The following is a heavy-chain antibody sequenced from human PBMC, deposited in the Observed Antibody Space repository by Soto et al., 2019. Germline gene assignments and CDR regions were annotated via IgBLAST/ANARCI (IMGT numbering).Heavy chain of an antibody. CDR1: VGSFSGYY. CDR3: ARDRRIQLGLGGWFDP. V-gene: IGHV4-34*01. Sequence: QVQLQQWGAGLLKPSETLSLTCAVYVGSFSGYYWSWIRQPPGKGLEWIGEINHSGSTNYNPSLKSRVTISVDTSTNQFSLKLSSVTAADTAVYYCARDRRIQLGLGGWFDPWGQGTLVTVSS. D-gene: IGHD5-18*01. J-gene: IGHJ5*02. CDR2: INHSGST.